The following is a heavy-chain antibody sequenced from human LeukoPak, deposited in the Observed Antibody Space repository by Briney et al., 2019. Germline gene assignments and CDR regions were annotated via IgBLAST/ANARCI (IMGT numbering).Heavy chain of an antibody. V-gene: IGHV3-30*18. J-gene: IGHJ4*02. CDR2: ISYDGSNK. Sequence: PGRSLRLSCAASGFTFSSYGMHWVRRAPGKGLEWVAVISYDGSNKYYADSVKGRFTISRDNSKNTLYLQMNSLRAEDTAVYYCAKDLGFGSGANDYWGQGTLVTVSS. CDR3: AKDLGFGSGANDY. D-gene: IGHD3-10*01. CDR1: GFTFSSYG.